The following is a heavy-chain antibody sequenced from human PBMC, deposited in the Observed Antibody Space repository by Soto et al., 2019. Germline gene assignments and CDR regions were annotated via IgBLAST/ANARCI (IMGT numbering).Heavy chain of an antibody. J-gene: IGHJ5*02. CDR2: IWYDGSNK. CDR3: AKRYYDSSGPEGNWFDP. CDR1: GFTFSSYS. D-gene: IGHD3-22*01. V-gene: IGHV3-33*06. Sequence: GGSLRLSCAASGFTFSSYSMNWVRQAPGKGLEWVAVIWYDGSNKVYADSVKGRFTISRDNSKNTLYLQMNSLRAEDTAVYYCAKRYYDSSGPEGNWFDPWGQGTLVTVSS.